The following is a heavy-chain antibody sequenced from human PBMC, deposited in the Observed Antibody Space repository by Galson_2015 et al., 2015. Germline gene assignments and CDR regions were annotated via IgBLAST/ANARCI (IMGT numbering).Heavy chain of an antibody. CDR2: IYYSGST. J-gene: IGHJ4*02. V-gene: IGHV4-59*01. Sequence: ETLSLTCTVSGGSISSYYWSWIRQPPGKGLEWIGYIYYSGSTNYNPSLKSRITISVDTSKNQFSLKLSSVTAADTAVYYCARASKDKYGETLPAIDYWGQGTLVTVSS. CDR3: ARASKDKYGETLPAIDY. D-gene: IGHD4-17*01. CDR1: GGSISSYY.